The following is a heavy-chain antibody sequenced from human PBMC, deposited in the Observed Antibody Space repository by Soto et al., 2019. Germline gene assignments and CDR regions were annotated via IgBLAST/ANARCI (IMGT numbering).Heavy chain of an antibody. Sequence: QVQLVESGGGVVQPGRSLRLSCAASGFTFSSYGIHWVRQAPGKALEWVALISHDGTDKYYADSVKGRFTISRDNFKNTLYLQMSSLRPEDTAVYYCVKERYAQLWLEDYGMDVWGQGTTVTV. V-gene: IGHV3-30*18. CDR2: ISHDGTDK. CDR3: VKERYAQLWLEDYGMDV. J-gene: IGHJ6*02. CDR1: GFTFSSYG. D-gene: IGHD5-18*01.